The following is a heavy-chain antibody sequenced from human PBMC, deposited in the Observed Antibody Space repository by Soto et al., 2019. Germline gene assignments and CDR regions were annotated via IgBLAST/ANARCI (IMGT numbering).Heavy chain of an antibody. J-gene: IGHJ4*02. Sequence: SETLSLTCTVSGGSISSSSYYWGWIRQPPGKGLEWIGSIYYSGSTYYNPSLKSRVTISVDTSKNQFSLKLSSVTAADTAVYYCARRLGWSDSSGYGFDYWGQGTLVTVSS. D-gene: IGHD3-22*01. CDR1: GGSISSSSYY. CDR2: IYYSGST. CDR3: ARRLGWSDSSGYGFDY. V-gene: IGHV4-39*01.